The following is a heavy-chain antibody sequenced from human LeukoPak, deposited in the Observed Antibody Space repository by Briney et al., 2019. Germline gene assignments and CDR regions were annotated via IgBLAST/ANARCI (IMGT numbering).Heavy chain of an antibody. CDR1: GYTFTGYY. D-gene: IGHD4-17*01. V-gene: IGHV1-2*02. J-gene: IGHJ4*02. CDR3: ARDNGDYWFDY. Sequence: ASVKVSCKASGYTFTGYYMHWVRQAPGQGLEWMGWINPNTGGTNSAQRFQGRVTVTRDTSISTAYMELTGLRSDDTAVYYCARDNGDYWFDYWGQGTLVTVSS. CDR2: INPNTGGT.